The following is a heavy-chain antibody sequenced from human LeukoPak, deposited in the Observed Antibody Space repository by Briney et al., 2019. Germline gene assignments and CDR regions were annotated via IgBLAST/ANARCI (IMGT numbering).Heavy chain of an antibody. Sequence: GASVKVSCKASGYTFTSYGISWVRQAPGQGLEWMGWISAYNGSTNYAQKLQGRVTMTTDTSTSTAYMELRSLRSDDTAVYYCARAGAYYGSGSYSNWGQGTLVTVSS. CDR3: ARAGAYYGSGSYSN. J-gene: IGHJ4*02. CDR1: GYTFTSYG. V-gene: IGHV1-18*01. D-gene: IGHD3-10*01. CDR2: ISAYNGST.